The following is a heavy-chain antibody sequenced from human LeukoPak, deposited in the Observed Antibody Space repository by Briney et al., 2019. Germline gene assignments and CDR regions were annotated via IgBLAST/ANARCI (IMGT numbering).Heavy chain of an antibody. V-gene: IGHV3-23*01. CDR3: AKDFLDNRERPYYMDV. Sequence: GGSLRLSCAASGFTFSTYAMSWVRQAPGKGLEWVSAISVSGGSTYYTDSVKGRFTIPRDYSKNALYLQMDSLRAEDTAVYYCAKDFLDNRERPYYMDVWGQGTTVTVSS. J-gene: IGHJ6*03. CDR1: GFTFSTYA. D-gene: IGHD1-1*01. CDR2: ISVSGGST.